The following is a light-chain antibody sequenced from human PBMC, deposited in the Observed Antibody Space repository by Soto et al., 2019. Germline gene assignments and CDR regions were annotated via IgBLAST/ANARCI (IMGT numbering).Light chain of an antibody. V-gene: IGLV2-8*01. Sequence: QSVLTQPPSASGSPGQSVTISCTGTSSDVGGYKYVSWYQQHPGKVPKLTIYEVSKRPSGVPDRFSGSKSGNTASLTVSGLQAEDEADYYCSSYAGSNTDYVFGTGTKVTVL. CDR2: EVS. CDR1: SSDVGGYKY. CDR3: SSYAGSNTDYV. J-gene: IGLJ1*01.